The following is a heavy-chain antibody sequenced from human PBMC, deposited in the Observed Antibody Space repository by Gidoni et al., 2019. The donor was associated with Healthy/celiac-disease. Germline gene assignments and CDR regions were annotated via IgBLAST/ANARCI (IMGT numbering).Heavy chain of an antibody. Sequence: EVQLLESGGGLVQPGGSLSLSCAACGFTCSCYAMSWVRQAPGKGLEWVSAVSGSGGRKDYADAVKGRCTISRDNSKNTLNLQMNSRRAEDTAVYYCAAHPNSGYVLDAFDIWGQGTMVTVSS. CDR3: AAHPNSGYVLDAFDI. CDR2: VSGSGGRK. V-gene: IGHV3-23*01. CDR1: GFTCSCYA. D-gene: IGHD5-12*01. J-gene: IGHJ3*02.